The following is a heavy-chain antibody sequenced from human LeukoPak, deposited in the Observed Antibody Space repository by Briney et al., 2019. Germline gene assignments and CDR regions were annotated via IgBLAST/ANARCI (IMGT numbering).Heavy chain of an antibody. CDR1: GFTFNNYA. CDR3: AKGFDRRTVTGGFDY. Sequence: PGGSLRLSCAASGFTFNNYAMSWVRQAPGKGLEWVSDISGSGAGTYYADSVKGRFTIARDNSRNTLYLQMNSLRAEDTAVYYCAKGFDRRTVTGGFDYWGQGTLVTVSS. J-gene: IGHJ4*02. CDR2: ISGSGAGT. V-gene: IGHV3-23*01. D-gene: IGHD4-11*01.